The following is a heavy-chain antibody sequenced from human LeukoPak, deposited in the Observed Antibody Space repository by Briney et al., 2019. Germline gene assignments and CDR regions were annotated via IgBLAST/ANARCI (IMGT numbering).Heavy chain of an antibody. CDR2: IYYSGST. D-gene: IGHD5-18*01. CDR1: GGSISSSSYY. CDR3: ARGVRGYSYGSFDY. Sequence: SETLSLTCTVSGGSISSSSYYWGWIRQPPGKGLEWIGSIYYSGSTNYNPSLKSRVTISVDTSKNQFSLKLSSVTAADTAVYYCARGVRGYSYGSFDYWGQGTLVTVSS. V-gene: IGHV4-39*07. J-gene: IGHJ4*02.